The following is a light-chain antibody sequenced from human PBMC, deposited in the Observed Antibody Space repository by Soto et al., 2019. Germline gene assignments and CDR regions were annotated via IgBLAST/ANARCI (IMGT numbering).Light chain of an antibody. CDR2: GAS. J-gene: IGKJ4*01. Sequence: EIVMTQSPATLSVSPGERPTLSRRASQSVDSNLAWYQQKPGQAPRLLIFGASTRATGIPARFSGSGSGTDFTLTISSLQSEDFGVYFCQQYDNWPLTVGGGTKVEIK. CDR3: QQYDNWPLT. V-gene: IGKV3D-15*01. CDR1: QSVDSN.